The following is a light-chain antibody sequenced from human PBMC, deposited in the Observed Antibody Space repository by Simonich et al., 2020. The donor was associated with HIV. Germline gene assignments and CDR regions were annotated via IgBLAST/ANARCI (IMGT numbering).Light chain of an antibody. CDR3: QTWGAGAGANWV. Sequence: QLVLTQSPSASASLGASVRLTCTLSSGHSRYDIAWHQQQPEKGPRYLMKVDSDGSHSQGDGIPDRFSGSSYGAERYLTISSLQSEDEADYYCQTWGAGAGANWVFGGGTKLTVL. CDR1: SGHSRYD. J-gene: IGLJ3*02. CDR2: VDSDGSH. V-gene: IGLV4-69*01.